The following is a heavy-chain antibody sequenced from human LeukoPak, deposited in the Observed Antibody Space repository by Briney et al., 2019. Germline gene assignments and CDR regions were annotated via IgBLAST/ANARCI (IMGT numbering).Heavy chain of an antibody. V-gene: IGHV3-48*01. J-gene: IGHJ6*02. CDR3: ARDSGYYESSGHYCYGMDV. CDR1: GFTFSSYA. CDR2: ISSSSSTI. D-gene: IGHD3-22*01. Sequence: GGSLRLSCAASGFTFSSYAMNWVRQAPGKGLEWVSYISSSSSTIYYVDSVKGRFTISRDNAKSSLYLQMSGLRAEDTAVYYCARDSGYYESSGHYCYGMDVWGQGTTVTVSS.